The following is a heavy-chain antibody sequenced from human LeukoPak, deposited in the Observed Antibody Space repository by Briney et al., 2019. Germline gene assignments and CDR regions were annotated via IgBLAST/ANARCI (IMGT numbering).Heavy chain of an antibody. J-gene: IGHJ5*02. CDR1: GGSISNYY. CDR2: NHYSRST. Sequence: PWETLSLPCTVPGGSISNYYWTWIRQPPGKGLERVGYNHYSRSTNYNPSLKSRVTISVNKSKNQFSLKLRSVTAPGPAVHYCAVGVHCSGGSCYKFDPWGQGTLVNGSS. V-gene: IGHV4-59*03. CDR3: AVGVHCSGGSCYKFDP. D-gene: IGHD2-15*01.